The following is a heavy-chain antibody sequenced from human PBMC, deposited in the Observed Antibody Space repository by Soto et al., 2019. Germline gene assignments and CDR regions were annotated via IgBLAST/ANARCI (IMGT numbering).Heavy chain of an antibody. J-gene: IGHJ4*02. Sequence: GGSLRLSCAASGFTFSSYAMSWVRQAPGKGLEWVSAISGSGGSTYYADSVKGRFTISRDNSKNTLYLQMNSLRAEDTAVYYCAKDLYPNCSSTSSYAADYWGQGTLVTVSS. V-gene: IGHV3-23*01. CDR1: GFTFSSYA. CDR3: AKDLYPNCSSTSSYAADY. CDR2: ISGSGGST. D-gene: IGHD2-2*01.